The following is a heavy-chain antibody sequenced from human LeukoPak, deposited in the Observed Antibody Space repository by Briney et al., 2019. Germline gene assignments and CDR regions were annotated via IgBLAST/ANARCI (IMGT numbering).Heavy chain of an antibody. Sequence: ASVKASCKTSGYTFSNFGINWVRQAPGQGLEWMGWISGNNDNPNYGQKFQGRFTVTTDSSTSTAYMELRNLRFDDTAVYYCARDGTNTDDYWGQGTLVTVSS. J-gene: IGHJ4*02. CDR2: ISGNNDNP. D-gene: IGHD2-8*01. CDR3: ARDGTNTDDY. V-gene: IGHV1-18*01. CDR1: GYTFSNFG.